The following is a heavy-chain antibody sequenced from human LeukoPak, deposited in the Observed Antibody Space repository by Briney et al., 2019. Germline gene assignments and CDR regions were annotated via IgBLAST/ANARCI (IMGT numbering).Heavy chain of an antibody. CDR3: ASTAELSYYDFWSGSVPLDY. CDR1: GFTVSSNY. D-gene: IGHD3-3*01. V-gene: IGHV3-48*01. Sequence: GGSLRLSCAASGFTVSSNYMSWVRQAPGKGLEWVSYISSSNSTIYYADSVKGRFTISRDNAKNSLYLQMNSLRAEDTAVYYCASTAELSYYDFWSGSVPLDYWGQGTLVTVSS. J-gene: IGHJ4*02. CDR2: ISSSNSTI.